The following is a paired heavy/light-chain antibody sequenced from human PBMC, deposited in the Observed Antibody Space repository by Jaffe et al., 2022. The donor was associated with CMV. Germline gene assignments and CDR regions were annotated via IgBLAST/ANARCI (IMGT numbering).Light chain of an antibody. CDR2: GAS. V-gene: IGKV3-20*01. CDR1: QSVSGSY. CDR3: QQYDSSPYT. J-gene: IGKJ2*01. Sequence: EIVLTQSPGTLSLSPGERATLSCRASQSVSGSYLAWYQHKPGQAPRLLIYGASSRATGIPDRFSGSGSGTDFTLTIIRLEPEDFAVYYCQQYDSSPYTFGQGTKVEIK.
Heavy chain of an antibody. J-gene: IGHJ4*02. CDR1: GGTFSNYA. CDR2: IIPILDIT. D-gene: IGHD3-22*01. CDR3: ARYYDGSGYYYSYFDY. Sequence: QVQLVQSGAEVKKPGSSVKVSCKASGGTFSNYAINWVRQAPGQRLEWMGRIIPILDITDYAQKFQGRVTISADKSTSTAYMELSSLRSEDTAVYYCARYYDGSGYYYSYFDYWGQGTLVTVSS. V-gene: IGHV1-69*09.